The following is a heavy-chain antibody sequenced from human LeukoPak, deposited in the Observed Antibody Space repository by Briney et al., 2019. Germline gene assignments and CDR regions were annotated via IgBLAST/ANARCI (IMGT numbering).Heavy chain of an antibody. CDR3: ARERYYDSSGYYFFDY. CDR2: INPIFGTA. D-gene: IGHD3-22*01. CDR1: GGTFSSYA. Sequence: SVTVSCKASGGTFSSYAISWVRQAPGQGLEWMGRINPIFGTANYAQKFQGRVTITTDESTSTAYMELSSLRSEDTAVYYCARERYYDSSGYYFFDYWGQGTLVTVPS. V-gene: IGHV1-69*05. J-gene: IGHJ4*02.